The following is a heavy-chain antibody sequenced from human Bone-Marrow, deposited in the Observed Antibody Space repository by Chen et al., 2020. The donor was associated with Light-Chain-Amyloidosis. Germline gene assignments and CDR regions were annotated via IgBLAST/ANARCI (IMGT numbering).Heavy chain of an antibody. CDR2: ITGGGTSI. CDR1: GFTSSLYG. D-gene: IGHD6-13*01. J-gene: IGHJ6*02. CDR3: ARSPYSTVAPHYYGMDL. V-gene: IGHV3-21*01. Sequence: EVPLVDSGGGLLKPGGFLRLPSAASGFTSSLYGMHWVRQAPGKGLEWVSSITGGGTSINYADSVRGRFTISGDNARNSLYLQMNSLRAEDTAVYYCARSPYSTVAPHYYGMDLWGQGITVTVSS.